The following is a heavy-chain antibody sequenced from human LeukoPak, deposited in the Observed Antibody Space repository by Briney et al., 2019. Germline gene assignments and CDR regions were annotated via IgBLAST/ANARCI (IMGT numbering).Heavy chain of an antibody. CDR3: ARAPITSPFYFDY. CDR2: INWSGGST. J-gene: IGHJ4*02. CDR1: GFAFDEHG. Sequence: GGSLRLSCTASGFAFDEHGMSWVRQVPGKGLEWVSGINWSGGSTGYADPLRGRFTISRDNAKNSLYLQMDSLRAEDTALYYCARAPITSPFYFDYWGQGTPVTVSS. V-gene: IGHV3-20*04. D-gene: IGHD2-2*01.